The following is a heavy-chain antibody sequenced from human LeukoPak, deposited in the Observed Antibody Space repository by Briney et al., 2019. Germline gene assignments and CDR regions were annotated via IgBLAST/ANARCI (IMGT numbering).Heavy chain of an antibody. CDR1: GFTFSSYG. CDR2: IWYDGSNK. Sequence: GGSLRLSCAASGFTFSSYGMHWVRQAPGKGLEWVAVIWYDGSNKYYADSVKGRFTISRDNSKNTLYLQMYSLRAEDTAVYYCATGITGTYTFDYWGQGTLVTVSS. D-gene: IGHD1-20*01. V-gene: IGHV3-33*01. CDR3: ATGITGTYTFDY. J-gene: IGHJ4*02.